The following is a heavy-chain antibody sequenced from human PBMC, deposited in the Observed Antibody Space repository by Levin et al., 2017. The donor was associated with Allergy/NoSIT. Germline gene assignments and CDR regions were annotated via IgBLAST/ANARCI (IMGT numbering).Heavy chain of an antibody. Sequence: SCAASGFTFSNYWMHWVRQAPGKGLVWVSRINSDGSSTAYADSVKGRFTISRDNAKNTVSLQMNTLRAEDTAVYYCARGGFGVATILFFDNWGQGTLVTVSS. D-gene: IGHD5-24*01. CDR3: ARGGFGVATILFFDN. CDR1: GFTFSNYW. V-gene: IGHV3-74*03. CDR2: INSDGSST. J-gene: IGHJ5*02.